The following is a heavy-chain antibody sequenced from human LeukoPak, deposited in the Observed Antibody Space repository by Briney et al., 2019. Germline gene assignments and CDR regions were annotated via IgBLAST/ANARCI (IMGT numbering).Heavy chain of an antibody. Sequence: SETLSLTCTVSGGSISSSSDYWGWIRQPPGKGLEWIVSLYYSGSTYYNPSLKSRVTMSVDTSKNQFSLKLSSVTAADTAVYYCARQEYSSGWYPQFDYWGQGTLVTVSS. CDR2: LYYSGST. CDR3: ARQEYSSGWYPQFDY. D-gene: IGHD6-19*01. CDR1: GGSISSSSDY. J-gene: IGHJ4*02. V-gene: IGHV4-39*01.